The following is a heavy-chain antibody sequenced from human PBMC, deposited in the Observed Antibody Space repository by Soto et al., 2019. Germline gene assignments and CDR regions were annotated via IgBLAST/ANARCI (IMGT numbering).Heavy chain of an antibody. J-gene: IGHJ4*02. Sequence: PSETLSLTCTVSGGSINSNNYYWSWIRQPPGKGLEWIGSIYYSGSTYYNPSLKSRVTISVDTSKNQFSLKLSSVTASDTAVYYCARESEDLTSNFDYWGQGTLVTVPQ. CDR2: IYYSGST. CDR3: ARESEDLTSNFDY. V-gene: IGHV4-39*02. CDR1: GGSINSNNYY.